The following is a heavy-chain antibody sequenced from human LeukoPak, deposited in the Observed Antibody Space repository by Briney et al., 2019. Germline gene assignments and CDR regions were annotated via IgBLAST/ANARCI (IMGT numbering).Heavy chain of an antibody. Sequence: ASVKVSCKASGYTFTSYDINWVRQATGQGLEWMGWMNPNSGNTGYAQKFQGRVTMTRNTSISTAYMELSSLRSEDTAVHYCARGDGYCSGGSCYRDHYYYYYGMDVWGQGTTVTVSS. J-gene: IGHJ6*02. D-gene: IGHD2-15*01. CDR2: MNPNSGNT. CDR3: ARGDGYCSGGSCYRDHYYYYYGMDV. CDR1: GYTFTSYD. V-gene: IGHV1-8*01.